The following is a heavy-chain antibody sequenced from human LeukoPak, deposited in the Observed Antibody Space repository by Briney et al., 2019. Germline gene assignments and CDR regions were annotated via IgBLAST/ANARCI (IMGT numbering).Heavy chain of an antibody. CDR2: MFYRGSP. Sequence: RPSETLSLTCTVSGVSISTSTHYWAWIRQPPGKGLEWIGSMFYRGSPYYNASLKSRVTLSVDTSRNQFSLKLSSVTPSDTAMYYCVRQGGWGGAASLIEFWGQGTLVTVSS. CDR3: VRQGGWGGAASLIEF. CDR1: GVSISTSTHY. V-gene: IGHV4-39*01. J-gene: IGHJ4*02. D-gene: IGHD2-15*01.